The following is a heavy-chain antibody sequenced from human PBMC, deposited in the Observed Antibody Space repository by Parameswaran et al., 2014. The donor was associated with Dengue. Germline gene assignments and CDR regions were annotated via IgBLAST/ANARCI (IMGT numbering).Heavy chain of an antibody. J-gene: IGHJ5*02. V-gene: IGHV4-39*01. Sequence: VRQAPGKGLEWLAFIHDTGSPYYNPSLKSRVTISVDSSKNQFSLKVTSVTAADTAVYYCARQAGAVNNHGDYGRFDPWGQGTPGHRLL. CDR2: IHDTGSP. CDR3: ARQAGAVNNHGDYGRFDP. D-gene: IGHD4-17*01.